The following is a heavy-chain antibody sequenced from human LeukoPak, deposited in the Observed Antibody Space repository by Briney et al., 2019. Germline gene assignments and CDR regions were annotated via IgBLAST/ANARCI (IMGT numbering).Heavy chain of an antibody. J-gene: IGHJ6*04. CDR1: GYSFTSYW. V-gene: IGHV5-10-1*01. CDR2: IDPSDSYT. Sequence: GESLKISCKGSGYSFTSYWISWVRQMPGKGLEWMGRIDPSDSYTNYSPSFQGHVTISADKSISTAYLQWSSLKASDTAMYYCARLSHIYCSGGSCAYYYGMDVWSKGTTVTVSS. CDR3: ARLSHIYCSGGSCAYYYGMDV. D-gene: IGHD2-15*01.